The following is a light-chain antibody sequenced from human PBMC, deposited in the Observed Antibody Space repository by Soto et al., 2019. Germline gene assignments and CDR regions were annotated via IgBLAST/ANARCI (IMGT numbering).Light chain of an antibody. CDR2: EVN. Sequence: QSALTQPPSASGSPGQSVTISCTGTSNDVGGYNYVSWYQQHPTKAPKLMIYEVNQRPAGVPHRSSGSKSGTTASLTVSGRQAEEDDYYYCSSYGGNNNLLFGGGTKLTVL. CDR1: SNDVGGYNY. CDR3: SSYGGNNNLL. J-gene: IGLJ2*01. V-gene: IGLV2-8*01.